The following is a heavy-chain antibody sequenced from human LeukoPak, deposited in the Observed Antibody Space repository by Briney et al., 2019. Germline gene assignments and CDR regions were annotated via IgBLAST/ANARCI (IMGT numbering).Heavy chain of an antibody. CDR2: IKPDGSGK. V-gene: IGHV3-7*01. CDR1: GLTFSSYW. D-gene: IGHD6-13*01. CDR3: ARCAVAAAGDY. Sequence: GGSLRLSCAASGLTFSSYWMSWVCQGPGKGPEWVANIKPDGSGKYYVDSVKGRFTISRDNAENSLFLHMNSLRAEDTAVYYCARCAVAAAGDYWGRGTLVTVSS. J-gene: IGHJ4*02.